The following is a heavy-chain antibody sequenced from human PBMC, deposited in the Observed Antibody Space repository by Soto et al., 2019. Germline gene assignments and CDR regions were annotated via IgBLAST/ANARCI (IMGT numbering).Heavy chain of an antibody. Sequence: PGGSLRLSCAASGFTFSSYSMNWVRQAPGKGLEWVSAISSSSSYIYYADSVKGRFTISRDNAKNSLYLQMNSLRAEDTAVYYCATPGDIVVVPAASSFDYWGQGTLVTVSS. V-gene: IGHV3-21*01. CDR2: ISSSSSYI. J-gene: IGHJ4*02. D-gene: IGHD2-2*01. CDR3: ATPGDIVVVPAASSFDY. CDR1: GFTFSSYS.